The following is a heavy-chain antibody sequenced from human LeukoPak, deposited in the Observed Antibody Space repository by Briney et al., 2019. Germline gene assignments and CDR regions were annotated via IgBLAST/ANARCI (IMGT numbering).Heavy chain of an antibody. J-gene: IGHJ4*02. CDR1: GFIFSDYY. Sequence: PGGSLRLSCAASGFIFSDYYMSWIRQAPGKGLEWVSYISSSGSTIYYANSVKGRFTISRDNAKNSLYLQMNSLRAEDTAVYYCARNMVRSPSYYSDYWGQGTLVTVSS. D-gene: IGHD3-10*01. V-gene: IGHV3-11*01. CDR2: ISSSGSTI. CDR3: ARNMVRSPSYYSDY.